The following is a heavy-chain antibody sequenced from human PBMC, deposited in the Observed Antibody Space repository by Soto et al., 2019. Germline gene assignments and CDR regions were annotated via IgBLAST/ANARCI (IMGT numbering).Heavy chain of an antibody. CDR3: ARVLRPYQLLLPDFDY. J-gene: IGHJ4*02. CDR2: ISYDGSNK. D-gene: IGHD2-2*01. V-gene: IGHV3-30-3*01. Sequence: GGSLRLSCAASGFTFSSYAMHWVREAPGKGLEWVAVISYDGSNKYYADSVKGRFTISRDNSKNTLYLQMNSLRAEDTAVYYCARVLRPYQLLLPDFDYWGQGTLVTVSS. CDR1: GFTFSSYA.